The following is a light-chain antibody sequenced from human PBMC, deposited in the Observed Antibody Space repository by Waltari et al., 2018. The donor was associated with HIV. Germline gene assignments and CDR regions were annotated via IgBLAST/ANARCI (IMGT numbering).Light chain of an antibody. V-gene: IGKV3-15*01. J-gene: IGKJ1*01. CDR1: QSVKSN. CDR2: GAS. CDR3: QQYDTWPRT. Sequence: ETVMTQSPATLSVSPGERDILSCRASQSVKSNLAWYQQKPGQAPRLLIYGASTRATGTPARFSGSGSGTEFTLTISDLHSEDSAVYYCQQYDTWPRTFGRGTKVEF.